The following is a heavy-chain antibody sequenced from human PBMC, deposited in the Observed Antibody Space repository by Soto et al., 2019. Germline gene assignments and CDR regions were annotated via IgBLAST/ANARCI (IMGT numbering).Heavy chain of an antibody. D-gene: IGHD4-17*01. CDR3: ARAYGDYGLIFDY. CDR1: GGSISSGGYY. Sequence: QVQLQESGPGLVKPSQTLSLTCTVSGGSISSGGYYWSWIRQHPGKGLGWIGYVYYSGSTSYNPSLKSRVTISVDTSKNQFSLKLSSVTAADTAVYYCARAYGDYGLIFDYWGQGTLVTVSS. J-gene: IGHJ4*02. CDR2: VYYSGST. V-gene: IGHV4-31*03.